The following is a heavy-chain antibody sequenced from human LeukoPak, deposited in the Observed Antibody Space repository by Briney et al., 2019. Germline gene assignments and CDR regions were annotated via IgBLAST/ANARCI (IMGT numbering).Heavy chain of an antibody. V-gene: IGHV3-30*02. CDR3: ATGGKSAFYYGKDV. CDR1: GFTFSSYG. CDR2: TWSDGSNK. D-gene: IGHD5-12*01. Sequence: PGGSLRLSCAASGFTFSSYGMHWVRQAPGKGLEWVASTWSDGSNKYYADSVKGRFTISRDNSKNTLYLQMNSLRAEDTAAYYCATGGKSAFYYGKDVWGQGTTVTVSS. J-gene: IGHJ6*02.